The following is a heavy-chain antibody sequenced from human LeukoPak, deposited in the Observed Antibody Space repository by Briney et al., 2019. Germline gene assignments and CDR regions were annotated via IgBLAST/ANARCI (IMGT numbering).Heavy chain of an antibody. D-gene: IGHD3-3*01. V-gene: IGHV4-34*01. CDR3: ARRRFRYYDFWSGSYYFDY. CDR2: INHSGST. CDR1: GGSFSGYY. Sequence: SETLSLTCAVYGGSFSGYYWSWIRQPPGKGLEWIGEINHSGSTNYNPSLKSRVTISVDTSKNQFSLKLSSVTAADTAVYYCARRRFRYYDFWSGSYYFDYWGQGTLVTVSS. J-gene: IGHJ4*02.